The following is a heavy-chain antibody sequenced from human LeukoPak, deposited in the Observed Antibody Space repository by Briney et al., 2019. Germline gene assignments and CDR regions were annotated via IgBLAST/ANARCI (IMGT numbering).Heavy chain of an antibody. D-gene: IGHD1-26*01. J-gene: IGHJ4*02. CDR2: FTYGGGT. CDR3: ARRSSNPVGAIDY. Sequence: SETLSLTCTVSGGSISNSNYYWGWIRQPPGKGLEWIGSFTYGGGTYYNPSLKSRVTISADTSKNQFSLKVTSVTAADTAVYYCARRSSNPVGAIDYWGQGTLVIVSS. V-gene: IGHV4-39*01. CDR1: GGSISNSNYY.